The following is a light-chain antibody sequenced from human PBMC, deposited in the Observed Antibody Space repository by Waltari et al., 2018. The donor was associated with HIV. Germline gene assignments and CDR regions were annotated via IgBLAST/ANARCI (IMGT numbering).Light chain of an antibody. Sequence: DTQKTQSPSSLSASIGDRVTITCQASQDITKYLNWYIQKPGKAPKLLIYDASRLEPGVPSRFSGSGSGAEFSFTISSLQPEDIGTYYCQQYDNLPYSFGQGTKVDIK. CDR1: QDITKY. J-gene: IGKJ2*03. CDR3: QQYDNLPYS. CDR2: DAS. V-gene: IGKV1-33*01.